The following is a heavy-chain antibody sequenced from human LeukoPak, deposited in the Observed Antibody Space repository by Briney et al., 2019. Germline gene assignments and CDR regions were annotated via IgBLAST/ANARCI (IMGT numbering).Heavy chain of an antibody. Sequence: TGGSLRLSCAASGFTFSSYSMNWVRQAPGKGLEWVSYISSSSSTIYYADSVKGRFTISRDNAKNSLYLQMNSLRAEDTAVYYCARDQWLAPGYYYGMDVWGQGTTVTVSS. CDR3: ARDQWLAPGYYYGMDV. CDR2: ISSSSSTI. V-gene: IGHV3-48*01. D-gene: IGHD6-19*01. J-gene: IGHJ6*02. CDR1: GFTFSSYS.